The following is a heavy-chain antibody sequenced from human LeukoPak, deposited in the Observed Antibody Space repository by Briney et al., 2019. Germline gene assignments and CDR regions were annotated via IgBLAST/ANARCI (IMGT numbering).Heavy chain of an antibody. Sequence: SVKVSFKASGGTFSTYAISWVRQTPGQGLEWMGGIIPIFGTTNYAQKFQGRVTITADKSTTTVYMELSSLRSEDTAVYYCARPRFPYYRLSGPDYYYMDVWGKGTTVTVSS. V-gene: IGHV1-69*06. J-gene: IGHJ6*03. CDR3: ARPRFPYYRLSGPDYYYMDV. CDR2: IIPIFGTT. CDR1: GGTFSTYA. D-gene: IGHD2-21*01.